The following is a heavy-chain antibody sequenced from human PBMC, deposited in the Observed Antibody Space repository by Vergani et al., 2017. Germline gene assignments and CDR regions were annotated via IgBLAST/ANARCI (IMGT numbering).Heavy chain of an antibody. CDR2: IIPIFGTA. J-gene: IGHJ3*02. CDR3: ARNRYYYDSSGLDAFDI. CDR1: GGTFSSYA. V-gene: IGHV1-69*12. D-gene: IGHD3-22*01. Sequence: QVQLVQSGAEVKKPGSSVKVSCKASGGTFSSYAISWVRQAPGQGLEWMGGIIPIFGTANYAQKFQGRVTITADESTSTAYMELSSLRSEDTAVYYCARNRYYYDSSGLDAFDIWGQGTMVTVSS.